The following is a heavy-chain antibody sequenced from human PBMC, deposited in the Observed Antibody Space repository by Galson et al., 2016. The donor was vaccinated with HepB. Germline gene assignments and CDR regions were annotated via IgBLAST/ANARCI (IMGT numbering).Heavy chain of an antibody. CDR3: ATDSSGWYWAFDY. D-gene: IGHD6-19*01. CDR2: INHSGST. CDR1: GGSFSGYY. Sequence: ETLSLTCAVYGGSFSGYYWSWIRQPPGKGLEWIGEINHSGSTNYNPSLKSRDTISVDTSKNQFSLKLSSVTAADTAVYYCATDSSGWYWAFDYWGQGTLVTVSS. J-gene: IGHJ4*02. V-gene: IGHV4-34*01.